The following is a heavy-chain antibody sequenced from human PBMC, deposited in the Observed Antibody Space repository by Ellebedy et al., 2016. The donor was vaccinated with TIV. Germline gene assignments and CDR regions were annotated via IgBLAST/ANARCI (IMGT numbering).Heavy chain of an antibody. D-gene: IGHD1-26*01. CDR2: IYYSGST. J-gene: IGHJ4*02. CDR1: GGSISSYY. V-gene: IGHV4-59*01. CDR3: ARVEVEEVGASHIDY. Sequence: MPSETLSLTCTVSGGSISSYYWSWIRQPPGKGLEWIGYIYYSGSTNYNPSLKSRVTISVDTSKNQFSLKLSSVTAADTAVYYCARVEVEEVGASHIDYWGQGTLVTVSS.